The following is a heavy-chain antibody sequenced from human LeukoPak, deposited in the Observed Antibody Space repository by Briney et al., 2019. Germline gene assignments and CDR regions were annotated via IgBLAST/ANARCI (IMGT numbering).Heavy chain of an antibody. D-gene: IGHD6-13*01. Sequence: SGTLSLTCTVSGGSISSYYWSWIRQPPGKGLEWIGYIYYSGSTNYNPSLKSRVTISVDTSKNQFSLKLSSVTAADTAVYYCARVSGYSSSLDLDLWGRGTLVTVSS. J-gene: IGHJ2*01. CDR3: ARVSGYSSSLDLDL. CDR2: IYYSGST. CDR1: GGSISSYY. V-gene: IGHV4-59*01.